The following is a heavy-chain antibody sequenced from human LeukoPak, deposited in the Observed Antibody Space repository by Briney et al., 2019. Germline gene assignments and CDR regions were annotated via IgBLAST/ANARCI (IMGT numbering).Heavy chain of an antibody. CDR2: FYYSGRT. Sequence: SETLSLTCTVSGGSIISSSYYWGWIRQPPGKGLEWIGSFYYSGRTYYNPSLKSRVTISVDTSKNQFSLRLSSVTAADTAVYYCAIDPPYGDYVSVLDYWGRGTLVTVSS. J-gene: IGHJ4*02. CDR3: AIDPPYGDYVSVLDY. CDR1: GGSIISSSYY. V-gene: IGHV4-39*07. D-gene: IGHD4-17*01.